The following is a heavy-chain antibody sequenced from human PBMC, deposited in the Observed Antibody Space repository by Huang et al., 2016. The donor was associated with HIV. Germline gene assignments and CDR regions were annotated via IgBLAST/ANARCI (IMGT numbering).Heavy chain of an antibody. D-gene: IGHD3-10*01. CDR1: GGSIRSDNYY. CDR2: IYYSGAT. J-gene: IGHJ4*02. Sequence: QLQLQESGPGLVKPSETLSLTCTVSGGSIRSDNYYWGWIRQLPGKGLGWIGSIYYSGATYYNPARKIRVTITVDTSKNQFSLKMRSVTAADTAVYYCARLPGSITMIRGVITDPYWGQGTLVTVSS. CDR3: ARLPGSITMIRGVITDPY. V-gene: IGHV4-39*01.